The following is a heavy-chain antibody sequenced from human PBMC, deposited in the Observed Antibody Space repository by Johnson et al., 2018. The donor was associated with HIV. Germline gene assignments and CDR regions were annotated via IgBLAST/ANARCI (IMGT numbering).Heavy chain of an antibody. Sequence: VQLVESGGGLVKPGGSLRLSCAASGFTFSDYYMSWIRQAPGKGLEWVSVIYSGGSTYHADSVKGRFIISRDNSKSTLYLQMNSLRAEDTAVYYCAKIKSWELLGAFDIWGQGTMVTVSS. D-gene: IGHD1-26*01. V-gene: IGHV3-66*01. CDR1: GFTFSDYY. CDR2: IYSGGST. J-gene: IGHJ3*02. CDR3: AKIKSWELLGAFDI.